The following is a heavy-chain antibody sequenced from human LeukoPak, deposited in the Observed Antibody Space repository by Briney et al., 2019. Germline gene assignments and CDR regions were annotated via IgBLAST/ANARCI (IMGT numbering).Heavy chain of an antibody. D-gene: IGHD6-13*01. V-gene: IGHV3-7*01. J-gene: IGHJ5*02. CDR2: IKQDGSEK. Sequence: GGSLRLSCAASGFTFSSYWMSWVRQAPGKGLEWVANIKQDGSEKYYVDSVKGRFTISRDNAKNSLYLQMNSLRAEDTAVYYCAGERSSSTGSWFDPWGQGTLVTVSS. CDR1: GFTFSSYW. CDR3: AGERSSSTGSWFDP.